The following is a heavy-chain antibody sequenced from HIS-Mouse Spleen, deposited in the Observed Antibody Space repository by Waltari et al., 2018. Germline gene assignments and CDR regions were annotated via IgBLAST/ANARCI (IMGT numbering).Heavy chain of an antibody. CDR1: GFTFRSFW. J-gene: IGHJ4*02. CDR2: IKQDGSEK. Sequence: EVQLVESGGGLVQPGVSLRLSWAASGFTFRSFWLSLVLHVPGKGLEGVANIKQDGSEKYYVDSVKGRFTISRDNAKNSLYLQMNSLRAEDTAVYYCARDGSYYYDSSGYYFDYWGQGTLVTVSS. CDR3: ARDGSYYYDSSGYYFDY. D-gene: IGHD3-22*01. V-gene: IGHV3-7*01.